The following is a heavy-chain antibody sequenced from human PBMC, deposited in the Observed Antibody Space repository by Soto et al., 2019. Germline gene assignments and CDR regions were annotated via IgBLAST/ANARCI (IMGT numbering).Heavy chain of an antibody. Sequence: GGSLRLSCTASGFSFSTYAMYWVRQAPGKGLEWVAIISYDGSNAQYADSVKGRFTVARDNSKNTLYLQMHSLTAEDTAVYYCARDGGGFGELLLNSYDAFDLWGQGKLVTVSS. CDR2: ISYDGSNA. V-gene: IGHV3-30*04. CDR1: GFSFSTYA. CDR3: ARDGGGFGELLLNSYDAFDL. D-gene: IGHD3-10*01. J-gene: IGHJ3*01.